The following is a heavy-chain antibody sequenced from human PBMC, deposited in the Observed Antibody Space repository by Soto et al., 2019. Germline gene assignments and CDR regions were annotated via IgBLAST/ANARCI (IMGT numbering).Heavy chain of an antibody. D-gene: IGHD3-10*01. J-gene: IGHJ4*02. Sequence: SETLSLTCTVSGGSIRSYHWNWIRQPPGKGLEWIGYIFHSGSTNYNPSLKSRVTISVDTSKNQFSLKLSSVTAADTAVYYCARGRWRGSGSLDYWGQGTLVTVSS. CDR2: IFHSGST. V-gene: IGHV4-59*12. CDR1: GGSIRSYH. CDR3: ARGRWRGSGSLDY.